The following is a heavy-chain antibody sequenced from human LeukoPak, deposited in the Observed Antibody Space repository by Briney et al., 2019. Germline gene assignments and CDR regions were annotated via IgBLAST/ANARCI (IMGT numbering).Heavy chain of an antibody. D-gene: IGHD6-6*01. CDR3: AYSPARHYYYYYMDV. J-gene: IGHJ6*03. V-gene: IGHV3-30*04. Sequence: GGSLRLSCAASGFTFSSYAMHWVRQAPGKGLEWVAVISYDGSNKYYADSVKGRFTISRDNSKNTLYLQMNSLRAEDTAVYYCAYSPARHYYYYYMDVWGKGTTVTVSS. CDR2: ISYDGSNK. CDR1: GFTFSSYA.